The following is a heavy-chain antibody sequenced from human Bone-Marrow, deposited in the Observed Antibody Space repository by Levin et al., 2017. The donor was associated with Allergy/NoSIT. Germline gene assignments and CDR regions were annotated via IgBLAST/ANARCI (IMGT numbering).Heavy chain of an antibody. Sequence: GGSLRLSCAASGFTFSIYSMNWVRQAPGKGLEWVSFISSSGNYIYYADSMKGRLTISRDNAKSSLHLQMNSLRVEDTAVYYCARDRSGVGVALDDWGQGTLVTVSS. CDR3: ARDRSGVGVALDD. D-gene: IGHD1-26*01. CDR1: GFTFSIYS. CDR2: ISSSGNYI. J-gene: IGHJ4*02. V-gene: IGHV3-21*01.